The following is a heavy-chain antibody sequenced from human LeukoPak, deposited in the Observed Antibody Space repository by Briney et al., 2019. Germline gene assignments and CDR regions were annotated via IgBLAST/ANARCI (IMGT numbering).Heavy chain of an antibody. CDR2: ISAYNGNT. CDR1: GYTFTSYG. Sequence: GASVKVSCKASGYTFTSYGISWVRQAPGQGLEWMGWISAYNGNTNYAQKLQGRVTMTTDTSTSTAYMELRSLRSDDTAVRICARDQYDFWSGSTTPDYMDVWGKGTTVTVSS. J-gene: IGHJ6*03. CDR3: ARDQYDFWSGSTTPDYMDV. V-gene: IGHV1-18*01. D-gene: IGHD3-3*01.